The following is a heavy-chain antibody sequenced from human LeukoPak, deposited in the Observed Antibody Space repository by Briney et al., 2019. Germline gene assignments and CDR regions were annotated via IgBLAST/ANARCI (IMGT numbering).Heavy chain of an antibody. CDR3: ARMGENGGYTTTFDY. J-gene: IGHJ4*02. V-gene: IGHV4-39*01. CDR2: IYYSGST. Sequence: PSETLFLTCTVSGGSISSSSYYWGSIRQPPGKGLEWIGSIYYSGSTYYNPSLKSRVTISVDTSKNQFSLKLSSVTAADTAVYYCARMGENGGYTTTFDYWGQGTLVTVSS. D-gene: IGHD4-23*01. CDR1: GGSISSSSYY.